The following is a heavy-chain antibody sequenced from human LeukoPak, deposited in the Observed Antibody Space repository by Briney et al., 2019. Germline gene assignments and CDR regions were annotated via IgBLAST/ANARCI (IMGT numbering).Heavy chain of an antibody. V-gene: IGHV3-48*04. CDR2: ISSSGSTI. CDR3: ARGAGYCSSTSCYPYFDY. J-gene: IGHJ4*02. CDR1: GFTFSSYN. D-gene: IGHD2-2*01. Sequence: GGSLRLSCAASGFTFSSYNMNWVRQAPGKGLEWVSYISSSGSTIYYADSVKGRFTISRDNAKNSLYLQMNSLRAEDTAVYYCARGAGYCSSTSCYPYFDYWGQGTLVTVSS.